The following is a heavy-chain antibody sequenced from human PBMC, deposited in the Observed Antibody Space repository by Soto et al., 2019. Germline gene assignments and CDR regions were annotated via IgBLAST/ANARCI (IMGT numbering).Heavy chain of an antibody. D-gene: IGHD2-15*01. Sequence: GGSLILSCAASGFTFSSYAMSWVRQAPGKGLEWVSAISGSGGSTYYADSVKGRFTISRDNSKNTLYLKMNSLRAEDTAVDYCAKEDCSGSRGQEDAFDMSGQG. CDR1: GFTFSSYA. V-gene: IGHV3-23*01. CDR3: AKEDCSGSRGQEDAFDM. CDR2: ISGSGGST. J-gene: IGHJ3*02.